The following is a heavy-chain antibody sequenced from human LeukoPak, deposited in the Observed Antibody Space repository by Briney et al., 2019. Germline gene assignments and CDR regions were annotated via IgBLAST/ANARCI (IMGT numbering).Heavy chain of an antibody. CDR2: ISSSSSYI. CDR1: GFTFSSYS. CDR3: ARVCSGSHCGY. Sequence: GGSLRLSCAASGFTFSSYSMHWVRQAPGKGLEWVSSISSSSSYIYYADSVKGRFTISRDNAKNSLYLQMNSPRAEDTAVYYCARVCSGSHCGYWGQGTLVTVSS. V-gene: IGHV3-21*01. J-gene: IGHJ4*02. D-gene: IGHD1-26*01.